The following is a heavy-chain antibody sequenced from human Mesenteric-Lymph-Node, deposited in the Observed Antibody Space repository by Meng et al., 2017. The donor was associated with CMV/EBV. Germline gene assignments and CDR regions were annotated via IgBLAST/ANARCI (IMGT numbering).Heavy chain of an antibody. V-gene: IGHV4-59*12. D-gene: IGHD3-3*01. CDR3: ARPLSWSGYDFDY. CDR1: GGSISSYY. CDR2: IYYSGST. J-gene: IGHJ4*02. Sequence: GSLRLSCTVSGGSISSYYWSWIRQPPGKGLEWIGYIYYSGSTNYNPSLKSRVTISVDTSKNQFSLKLSSVTAADTAVYYCARPLSWSGYDFDYWGQGTLVTVSS.